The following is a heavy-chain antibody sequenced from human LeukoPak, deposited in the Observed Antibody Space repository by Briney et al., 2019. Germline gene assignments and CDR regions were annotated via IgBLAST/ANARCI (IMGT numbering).Heavy chain of an antibody. V-gene: IGHV5-51*01. D-gene: IGHD1-26*01. J-gene: IGHJ3*01. CDR2: IYPGDSGP. CDR1: GSSFTSYC. Sequence: GESLKISCKVSGSSFTSYCIGWVRQLPGKGLEWMGIIYPGDSGPTYSPSFQGQVTISVDKSINTAYLQWSSLQASDTAMYYCGMSGDRVPLQDDVFDVWGQGTMVTVST. CDR3: GMSGDRVPLQDDVFDV.